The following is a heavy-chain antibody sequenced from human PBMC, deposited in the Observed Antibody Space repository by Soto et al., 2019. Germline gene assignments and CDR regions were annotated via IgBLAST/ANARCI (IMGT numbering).Heavy chain of an antibody. Sequence: QVQLVQSGAEVKKPGSSVKVSCKASGGTFSSYTISWVRQAPGQGLEWMGRIIPILGIANYAQKFQGRVTITADKSTSTAYMELSSLRSEDMAVYYCARDYYGGNAYYYGMDVWGQGTTVTVSS. J-gene: IGHJ6*02. CDR2: IIPILGIA. CDR1: GGTFSSYT. D-gene: IGHD4-17*01. V-gene: IGHV1-69*08. CDR3: ARDYYGGNAYYYGMDV.